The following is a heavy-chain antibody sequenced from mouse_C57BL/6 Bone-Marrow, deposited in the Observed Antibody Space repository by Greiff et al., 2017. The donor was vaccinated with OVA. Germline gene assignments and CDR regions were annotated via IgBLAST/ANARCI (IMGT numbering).Heavy chain of an antibody. Sequence: VMLVESGAELVKPGASVKLSCKASGYTFTSYWMHWVKQRPGQGLEWIGYINPSSGYTKYNQKFKDKATLTADKSSSTAYMQLSSLTYEDSAVYYCARTITTVEAWFAYWGRGTLVTVSA. V-gene: IGHV1-7*01. CDR3: ARTITTVEAWFAY. D-gene: IGHD1-1*01. CDR1: GYTFTSYW. J-gene: IGHJ3*01. CDR2: INPSSGYT.